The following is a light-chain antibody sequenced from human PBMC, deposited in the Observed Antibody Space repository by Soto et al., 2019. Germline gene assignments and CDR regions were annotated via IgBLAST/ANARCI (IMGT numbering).Light chain of an antibody. V-gene: IGLV1-47*02. CDR3: ASWDDRLGAVI. CDR1: SSNIGGTNY. J-gene: IGLJ2*01. CDR2: SNN. Sequence: QSVLPQPPSASGTPGQRGFISCSGSSSNIGGTNYAYWYQQLPGAAPKLLMHSNNLRPSGVPERISGSKSGTSASLAISGLRSEDEAVYYCASWDDRLGAVIFGGGTKVTVL.